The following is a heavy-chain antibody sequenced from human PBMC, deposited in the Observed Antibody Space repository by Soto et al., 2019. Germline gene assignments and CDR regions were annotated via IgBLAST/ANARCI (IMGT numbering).Heavy chain of an antibody. Sequence: SQTLSLTCAISGDSVSSNSAAWNWIRQSPSRGLEWLGRTYYRSKWYNDYAVSVKSRITINPDTSKNQFSLQLNSVTPEDTAVYYCARDRGDPRGAINDAFDIWGQGTMVTVSS. V-gene: IGHV6-1*01. CDR1: GDSVSSNSAA. J-gene: IGHJ3*02. CDR2: TYYRSKWYN. CDR3: ARDRGDPRGAINDAFDI. D-gene: IGHD3-10*01.